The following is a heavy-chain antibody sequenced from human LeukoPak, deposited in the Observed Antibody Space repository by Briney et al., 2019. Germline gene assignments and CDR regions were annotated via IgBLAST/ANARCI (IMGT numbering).Heavy chain of an antibody. CDR2: ISSSSSYI. CDR1: GLTFSSYS. D-gene: IGHD1-26*01. V-gene: IGHV3-21*01. J-gene: IGHJ3*02. CDR3: ARDQDFSGSYWYDAFDI. Sequence: GGSLRLSCAASGLTFSSYSMYWVRQAQGKGLEWVSSISSSSSYIYYADSVKGRFTISRDNAKNSLYLQMNSLRAEDTAVYYCARDQDFSGSYWYDAFDIWGQGTMVTVSS.